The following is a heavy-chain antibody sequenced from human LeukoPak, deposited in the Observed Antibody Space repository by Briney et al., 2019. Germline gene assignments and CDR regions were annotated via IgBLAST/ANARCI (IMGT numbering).Heavy chain of an antibody. CDR2: ISGSGGST. D-gene: IGHD2-15*01. J-gene: IGHJ4*02. V-gene: IGHV3-23*01. CDR1: GFTSSSYA. CDR3: AKPRGIVVVVAAILDY. Sequence: PGGSLRLSCAASGFTSSSYAMSWVRQAPGKGLEGVSAISGSGGSTYYADSVKGRFTISRDNSKTTLYLQMNSLRAEDTAVYYCAKPRGIVVVVAAILDYWGQGTLVTVSS.